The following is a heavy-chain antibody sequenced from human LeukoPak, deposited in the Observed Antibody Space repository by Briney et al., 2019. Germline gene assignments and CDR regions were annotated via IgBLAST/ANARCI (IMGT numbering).Heavy chain of an antibody. D-gene: IGHD2-2*02. CDR2: YSNSGGST. CDR1: GFTLSSYA. J-gene: IGHJ4*02. Sequence: GGSLRLSCAASGFTLSSYAMTWVRQAPGKGLEWVSGYSNSGGSTYYADSVKGRFTISRDNSKNTLYLQMKSLRAEDTAVYYCARARYCSSTSCYIDYWGQGTLVTVTS. CDR3: ARARYCSSTSCYIDY. V-gene: IGHV3-23*01.